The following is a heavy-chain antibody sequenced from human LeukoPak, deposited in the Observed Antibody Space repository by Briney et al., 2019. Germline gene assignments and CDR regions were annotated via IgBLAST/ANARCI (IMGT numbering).Heavy chain of an antibody. V-gene: IGHV1-18*01. D-gene: IGHD3-22*01. Sequence: ASVKVSCKASGYTFTSYGISWVRQAPGQGLEWMGWISAYNGNTNYAQKLQGRVTITRDTSASTAYMELSSLRSEDTAVYYCARDHYYDSSGYLFDYWGQGTLVTVSS. CDR2: ISAYNGNT. CDR1: GYTFTSYG. CDR3: ARDHYYDSSGYLFDY. J-gene: IGHJ4*02.